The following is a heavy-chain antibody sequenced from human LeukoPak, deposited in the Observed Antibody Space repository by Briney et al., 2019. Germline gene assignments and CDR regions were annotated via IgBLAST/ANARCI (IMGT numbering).Heavy chain of an antibody. V-gene: IGHV3-23*01. D-gene: IGHD6-13*01. J-gene: IGHJ4*02. CDR1: GFTFSSYS. CDR3: AKDRVAGIAAAGDY. Sequence: GGSLRLSCAASGFTFSSYSMNWVRQAPGKGLEWVSAISGSGGSTYYADSVKGRFTISRDNSKNTLYLQMNSLRAEDTAVYYCAKDRVAGIAAAGDYWGQGTLVTVSS. CDR2: ISGSGGST.